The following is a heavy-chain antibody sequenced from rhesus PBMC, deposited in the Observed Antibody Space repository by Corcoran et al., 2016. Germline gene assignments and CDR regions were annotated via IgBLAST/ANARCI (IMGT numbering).Heavy chain of an antibody. V-gene: IGHV4S7*01. CDR2: IYGVSGST. CDR3: AKYCSGTGCGYFEF. J-gene: IGHJ1*01. Sequence: QVQLQESGPGLVKPSETLSLTCVVSGDSISSDYWGWVRQSPGKGLEWIGYIYGVSGSTNYNPFLKSRVTISTDTSKNQFSLKLTSVTAADTAIYYCAKYCSGTGCGYFEFWGQGALVTVSS. CDR1: GDSISSDY. D-gene: IGHD2-21*01.